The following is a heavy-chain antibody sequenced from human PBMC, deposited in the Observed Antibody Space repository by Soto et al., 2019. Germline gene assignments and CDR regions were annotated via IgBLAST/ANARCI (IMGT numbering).Heavy chain of an antibody. D-gene: IGHD3-10*01. J-gene: IGHJ4*02. CDR3: ARRGSGSYSDY. CDR2: VHYSGST. V-gene: IGHV4-59*04. Sequence: SETLSLTCTVSGGSISGHYCSWIRQPPGKGLEWIGYVHYSGSTYYSPSLKSRVTISVDTSKNQFSLKLSSVTAADTAVYYCARRGSGSYSDYWGQGTLVTVSS. CDR1: GGSISGHY.